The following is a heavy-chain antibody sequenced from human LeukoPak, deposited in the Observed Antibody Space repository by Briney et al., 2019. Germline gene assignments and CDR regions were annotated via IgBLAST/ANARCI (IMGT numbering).Heavy chain of an antibody. D-gene: IGHD3-22*01. CDR1: GFTFSSYA. CDR2: ISYDGSNK. J-gene: IGHJ4*02. V-gene: IGHV3-30*04. CDR3: AREEPSGYYDY. Sequence: GGSLRLSCAASGFTFSSYAMHWVRQAPGKGLEWVAVISYDGSNKYYADSVKGRFTISRDNSKNTLYLQMNSLRAEDTAVYYCAREEPSGYYDYWGQGTLVTVSS.